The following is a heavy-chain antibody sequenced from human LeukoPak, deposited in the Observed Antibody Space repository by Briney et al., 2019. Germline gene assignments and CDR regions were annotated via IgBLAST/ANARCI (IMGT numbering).Heavy chain of an antibody. Sequence: ASVKVSCKASGYTFTSHDINWVRQATGQGLEWMGWMNPNSGNTGYAQKFQGRVTMTRNTSISTAYMELSSLRSEDTAVYYCARDLASLDAFDIWGQGTMVTVSS. D-gene: IGHD1-26*01. J-gene: IGHJ3*02. V-gene: IGHV1-8*01. CDR3: ARDLASLDAFDI. CDR1: GYTFTSHD. CDR2: MNPNSGNT.